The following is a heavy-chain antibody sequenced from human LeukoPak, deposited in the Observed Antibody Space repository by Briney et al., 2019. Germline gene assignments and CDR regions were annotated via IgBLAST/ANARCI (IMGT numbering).Heavy chain of an antibody. CDR1: GGTFSSYA. J-gene: IGHJ5*02. V-gene: IGHV1-69*04. Sequence: SVKVSCKASGGTFSSYAISWVRQAPGQGLEWMGRIIPILGIANYAQKFQGRVTITADKSTSTAYMELSSLRSEDTAVYYCAREPPGGDSNKEGYWIDPWGQGTLVTVSS. CDR3: AREPPGGDSNKEGYWIDP. CDR2: IIPILGIA. D-gene: IGHD4-11*01.